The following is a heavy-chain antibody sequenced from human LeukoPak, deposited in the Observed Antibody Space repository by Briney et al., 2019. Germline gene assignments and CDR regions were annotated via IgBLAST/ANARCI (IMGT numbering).Heavy chain of an antibody. V-gene: IGHV4-39*01. CDR3: VGYSYGRETFDY. Sequence: SETLSLTCTVSGGSISSSSYYWGWIRQPPGKGLEWIESIYYSGSTYYNPSLKSRVTISVDTSKNQFSLKLSSVTAADTAVYYCVGYSYGRETFDYWGQGTLVTVSS. J-gene: IGHJ4*02. D-gene: IGHD5-18*01. CDR1: GGSISSSSYY. CDR2: IYYSGST.